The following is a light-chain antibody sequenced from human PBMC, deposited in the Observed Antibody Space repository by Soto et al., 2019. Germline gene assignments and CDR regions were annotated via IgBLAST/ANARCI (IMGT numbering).Light chain of an antibody. CDR1: EGLVFSDGNNY. CDR3: MQSTRWPWA. Sequence: DVVMTQSPLSLPVTLGQPASISCRSSEGLVFSDGNNYLSWFHQRPGQSPRRLIYKVSNRESGVPDRFSGSGSGTDFTLKISRVEAEDVGVYYCMQSTRWPWAFGQGTKVEIK. J-gene: IGKJ1*01. V-gene: IGKV2-30*01. CDR2: KVS.